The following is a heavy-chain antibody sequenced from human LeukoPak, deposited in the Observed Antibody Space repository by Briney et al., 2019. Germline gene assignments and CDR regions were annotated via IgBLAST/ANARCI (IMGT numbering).Heavy chain of an antibody. J-gene: IGHJ4*02. CDR3: ARDRSTVAGIDF. D-gene: IGHD6-19*01. Sequence: GGSLRLSCAASGFTFSTYWMAWVRQAPGKGLEWVATIKPDGGDKYYVDSVKGRFTISRDNARHSLFLQMNNLRAEDTAVYYCARDRSTVAGIDFWGQGTLVTVSS. V-gene: IGHV3-7*01. CDR2: IKPDGGDK. CDR1: GFTFSTYW.